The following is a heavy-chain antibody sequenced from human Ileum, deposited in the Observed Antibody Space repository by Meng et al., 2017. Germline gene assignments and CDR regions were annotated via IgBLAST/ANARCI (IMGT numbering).Heavy chain of an antibody. Sequence: EVHLVESGGGLVKPGGSLRLSCAASGFTFNKAWMSWVRQAPGKGLEWVGRIKSDGTTDYAAPVKGRFAISRDDSKTTLYLQMDSLKTDDTAVYYCTTDRNWDYFEYWGQGTLVTVSS. D-gene: IGHD3-16*01. V-gene: IGHV3-15*01. CDR2: IKSDGTT. CDR3: TTDRNWDYFEY. J-gene: IGHJ4*02. CDR1: GFTFNKAW.